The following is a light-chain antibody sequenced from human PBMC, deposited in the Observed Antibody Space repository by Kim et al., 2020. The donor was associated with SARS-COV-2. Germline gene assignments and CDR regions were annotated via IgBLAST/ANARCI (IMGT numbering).Light chain of an antibody. V-gene: IGKV1-39*01. CDR2: AAS. CDR3: QQSYRTPPLT. CDR1: QSISSY. J-gene: IGKJ4*01. Sequence: DIQMTQSPSSLSASVGDRVTITCRASQSISSYLNWYQQKPGKAPKLLIYAASSLQSGVPSRFSGSGSGTDFTLTISSLQPEDFATYYCQQSYRTPPLTFGGGTKLEIK.